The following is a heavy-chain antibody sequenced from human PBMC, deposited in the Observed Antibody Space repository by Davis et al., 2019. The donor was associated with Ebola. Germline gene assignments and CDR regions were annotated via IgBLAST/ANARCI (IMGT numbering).Heavy chain of an antibody. Sequence: GESLKISCAASGFTFSSYSMNWVRQAPGKGLEWVSSISSSSYIYYADSVKGRFTISRDNAKNSLYLQMNSLRAEDTAVYYCARSSFDYWGQGTLVTVSS. J-gene: IGHJ4*02. CDR1: GFTFSSYS. CDR3: ARSSFDY. V-gene: IGHV3-21*01. CDR2: ISSSSYI.